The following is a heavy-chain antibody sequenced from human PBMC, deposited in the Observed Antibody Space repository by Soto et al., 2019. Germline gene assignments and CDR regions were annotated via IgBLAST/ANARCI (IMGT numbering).Heavy chain of an antibody. V-gene: IGHV1-69*13. CDR2: IIPIFGTA. CDR1: GGTFSSYA. Sequence: SVKVSCKASGGTFSSYAISWVRQAPGQGLEWMGGIIPIFGTANYAQKFQGRVTITADESTSTAYMELSSLRPEDTAVYYCARDEYNWNSPAPANYYYYGMDVWGQGTTVTVSS. J-gene: IGHJ6*02. D-gene: IGHD1-20*01. CDR3: ARDEYNWNSPAPANYYYYGMDV.